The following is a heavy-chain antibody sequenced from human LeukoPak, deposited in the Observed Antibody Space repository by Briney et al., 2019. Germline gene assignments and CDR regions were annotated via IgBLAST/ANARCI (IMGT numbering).Heavy chain of an antibody. Sequence: GGSLRLSCAASGFTFSSYSMNWVRQAPGKGLEWVSSISSSSYIHYADSVKGRFTISRDNAKNSLYLQMNSLRAEDTAVYYCARDLKPYCSSTSCYYMDYWGQGTLVTVSS. CDR2: ISSSSYI. CDR3: ARDLKPYCSSTSCYYMDY. J-gene: IGHJ4*02. D-gene: IGHD2-2*01. V-gene: IGHV3-21*01. CDR1: GFTFSSYS.